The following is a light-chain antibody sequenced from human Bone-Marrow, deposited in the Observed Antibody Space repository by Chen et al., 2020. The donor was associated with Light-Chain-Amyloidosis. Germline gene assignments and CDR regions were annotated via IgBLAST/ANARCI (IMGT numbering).Light chain of an antibody. CDR1: SSDVGGDNH. J-gene: IGLJ1*01. CDR3: SSYTITNTLV. Sequence: QSALTQPASVCGSPGQSTTISCPGTSSDVGGDNHVSWYQPHPDKATKLMIYEVTNRPSWVPDRFSGSKSDNSASLSISGFQTEAEADYFCSSYTITNTLVFGSGTRVTVL. CDR2: EVT. V-gene: IGLV2-14*01.